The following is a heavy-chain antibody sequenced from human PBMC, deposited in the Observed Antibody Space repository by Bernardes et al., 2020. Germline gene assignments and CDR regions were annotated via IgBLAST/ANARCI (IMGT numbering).Heavy chain of an antibody. CDR1: GYTFTSYG. D-gene: IGHD6-13*01. Sequence: ASVKVSCKASGYTFTSYGISWVRQAPGQGLEWMGWISAYNGNTNYAQKLQGRVTMTTDTSTSTAYMELRSLRSDDTAVYYCARALSSSWYRERPRFDYWGQGTLVTVSS. CDR3: ARALSSSWYRERPRFDY. CDR2: ISAYNGNT. J-gene: IGHJ4*02. V-gene: IGHV1-18*01.